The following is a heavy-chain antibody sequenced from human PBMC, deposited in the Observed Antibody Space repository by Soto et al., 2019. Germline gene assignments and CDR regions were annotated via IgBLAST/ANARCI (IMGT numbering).Heavy chain of an antibody. CDR1: GFTFSSHW. CDR3: ARALYGGTTPFDY. J-gene: IGHJ4*02. V-gene: IGHV3-7*05. D-gene: IGHD2-2*02. Sequence: EVQLVESGGGLVQSGGSLRLSCAASGFTFSSHWMSWVRQAPGKGLEWVANIIQDGSDKYYVDSVEGRFTISRDNAKNSLYLQMNSLRAEDTAVYYCARALYGGTTPFDYWGQGTLVTVSS. CDR2: IIQDGSDK.